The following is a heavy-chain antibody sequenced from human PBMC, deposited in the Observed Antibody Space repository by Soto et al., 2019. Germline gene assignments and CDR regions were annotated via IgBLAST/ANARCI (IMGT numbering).Heavy chain of an antibody. CDR1: GFTFRNYG. CDR3: AKDLSGVDSSGYYSLGGPYYYGMDV. J-gene: IGHJ6*02. V-gene: IGHV3-30*18. CDR2: TSYDGRNK. Sequence: GGSLRLSCAASGFTFRNYGMHWVRQAPGKGLEWVAVTSYDGRNKKYADSVKGRFTISRDNARNTLYLQMNSLRAEDTAVYYCAKDLSGVDSSGYYSLGGPYYYGMDVWGQGTTVTVSS. D-gene: IGHD3-22*01.